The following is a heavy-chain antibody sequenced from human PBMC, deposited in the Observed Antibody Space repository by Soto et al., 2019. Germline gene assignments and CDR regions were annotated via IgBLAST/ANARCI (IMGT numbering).Heavy chain of an antibody. D-gene: IGHD3-3*01. CDR3: AKARWSGNSCYVPDY. J-gene: IGHJ4*01. Sequence: PGGSLRLSCAASGFTFNSYTMAWVRQAPGKGLEWVSSISGSGGSPSYADSVQGRFTISRDNSRNTLSLQMNSLRAEDTATYYCAKARWSGNSCYVPDYWGNGRLVSVSA. CDR2: ISGSGGSP. V-gene: IGHV3-23*01. CDR1: GFTFNSYT.